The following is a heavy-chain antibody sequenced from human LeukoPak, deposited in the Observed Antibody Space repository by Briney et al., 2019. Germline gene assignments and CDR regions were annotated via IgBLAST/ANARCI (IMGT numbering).Heavy chain of an antibody. CDR1: GYTFXGYY. CDR2: INPNSGGT. J-gene: IGHJ4*02. V-gene: IGHV1-2*02. Sequence: VXVXCXASGYTFXGYYMHWVRQAPGQGLEWMGWINPNSGGTNYAQKFQGRVTMTRDTSISTAYMELSRLRSDDTAVYYCARDGDGYEYYFDYWGQGTLVTVSS. CDR3: ARDGDGYEYYFDY. D-gene: IGHD5-12*01.